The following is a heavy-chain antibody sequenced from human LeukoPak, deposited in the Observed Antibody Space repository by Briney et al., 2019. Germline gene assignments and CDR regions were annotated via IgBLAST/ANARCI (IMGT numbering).Heavy chain of an antibody. CDR1: GFTFNRRG. D-gene: IGHD3-10*01. CDR3: AKDEGWSSVIW. J-gene: IGHJ4*02. CDR2: IRYDGGET. Sequence: GGSLRLSCAASGFTFNRRGMHWVRQAPGKGLEWVAFIRYDGGETFYADFVKGRFTISRDNSKNTLSLQLNTLRPEDTALYYCAKDEGWSSVIWWGQGTLVTVSS. V-gene: IGHV3-30*02.